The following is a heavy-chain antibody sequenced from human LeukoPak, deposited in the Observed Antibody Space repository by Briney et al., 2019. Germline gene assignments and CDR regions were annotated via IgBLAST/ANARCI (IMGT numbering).Heavy chain of an antibody. CDR3: TRSQAYSGYAEGFDY. V-gene: IGHV3-49*04. Sequence: GRSLRLSCTASGFTFGDYAMSWVRQAPGKGLEWVGFIRSKAYGGTTEYAASVKGRFTISRDDSKSIAYLQMNSLKTEDTAVYYRTRSQAYSGYAEGFDYWGQGTLVTVSS. CDR2: IRSKAYGGTT. D-gene: IGHD5-12*01. J-gene: IGHJ4*02. CDR1: GFTFGDYA.